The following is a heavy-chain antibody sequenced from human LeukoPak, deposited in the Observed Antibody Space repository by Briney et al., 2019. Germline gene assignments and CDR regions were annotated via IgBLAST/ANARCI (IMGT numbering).Heavy chain of an antibody. J-gene: IGHJ4*02. D-gene: IGHD3-3*01. CDR3: ARRQLRFLDIDY. Sequence: GASVKVSCKASGYTFTSYDINWVRQATGQGLEWMGWMNPNSGNTGYAQKFQGRVTMSRNTSISTAYMELSSLRSEDTAVYYCARRQLRFLDIDYWGQGTLVTVSS. CDR1: GYTFTSYD. V-gene: IGHV1-8*01. CDR2: MNPNSGNT.